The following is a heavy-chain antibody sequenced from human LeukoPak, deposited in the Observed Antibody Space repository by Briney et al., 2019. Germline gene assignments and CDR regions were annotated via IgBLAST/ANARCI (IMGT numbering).Heavy chain of an antibody. J-gene: IGHJ4*02. V-gene: IGHV3-23*01. CDR3: AIDQGDILTGYGN. Sequence: GGSLRLSCAASGFTFSSYAMSWVRQAPGKGLEWVSAISGSGGSTYYADSVKGRFTISRDNSKNTLYLQMNSLRAEDTAVYYCAIDQGDILTGYGNWGQGTLVTVSS. CDR1: GFTFSSYA. CDR2: ISGSGGST. D-gene: IGHD3-9*01.